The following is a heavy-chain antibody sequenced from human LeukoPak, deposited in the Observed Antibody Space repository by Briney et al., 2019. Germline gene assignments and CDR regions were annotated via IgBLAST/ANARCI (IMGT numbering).Heavy chain of an antibody. D-gene: IGHD4-11*01. J-gene: IGHJ4*02. CDR2: IKQDGSEK. V-gene: IGHV3-7*01. CDR1: GFTFSNYW. Sequence: GGSLRLSCAASGFTFSNYWMRWVRQAPGKGLEWVANIKQDGSEKNYVDPVKGRFTISRDNTKNSLYLEMNSLRADDTAVYYCARDSHYSTFDYWGQGTLVTVSS. CDR3: ARDSHYSTFDY.